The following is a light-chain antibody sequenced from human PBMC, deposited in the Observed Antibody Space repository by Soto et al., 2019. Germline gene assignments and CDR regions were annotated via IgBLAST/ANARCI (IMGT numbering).Light chain of an antibody. Sequence: QSVLTQPPSASGSPGQSVTISCTGTSSDVGGYNYVSWYQQHPGKAPKLMIYEVNKRPSGVPDRFSGSKSGNTASLTVSGLQAEDEGDYYCSSHAGSKRVFGTGTKLTAL. CDR3: SSHAGSKRV. V-gene: IGLV2-8*01. J-gene: IGLJ1*01. CDR1: SSDVGGYNY. CDR2: EVN.